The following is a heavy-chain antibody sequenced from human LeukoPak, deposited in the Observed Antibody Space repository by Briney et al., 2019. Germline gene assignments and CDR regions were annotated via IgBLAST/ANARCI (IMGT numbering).Heavy chain of an antibody. Sequence: GGSLRLSCAASGFTFSDYYMSWIRQAPGKGLEWVSYISSSGTTIKYADSVKGRFTISRDNAKNSLYLQVNSLRAEDTAVYYCARERCDYFWGSYRYFFDHWGQGTLVTVSS. CDR2: ISSSGTTI. V-gene: IGHV3-11*01. D-gene: IGHD3-16*02. CDR3: ARERCDYFWGSYRYFFDH. CDR1: GFTFSDYY. J-gene: IGHJ4*02.